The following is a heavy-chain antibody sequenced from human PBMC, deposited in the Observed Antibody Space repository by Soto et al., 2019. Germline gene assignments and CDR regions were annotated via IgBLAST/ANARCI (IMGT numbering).Heavy chain of an antibody. CDR3: ARAPMVLSRSYSDS. D-gene: IGHD2-8*01. CDR2: ISYSGNT. Sequence: SETLSLTCTVSGGSISNFYWSWIRQPPGKGLEWIGYISYSGNTNYNPSLKSRVSISVDTSKNQLSLNLTSVTAADTAVYYCARAPMVLSRSYSDSWGQGTPVTVSS. CDR1: GGSISNFY. J-gene: IGHJ4*02. V-gene: IGHV4-59*01.